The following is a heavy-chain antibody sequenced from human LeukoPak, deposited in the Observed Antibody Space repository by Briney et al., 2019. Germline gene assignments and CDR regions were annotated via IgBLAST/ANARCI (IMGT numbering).Heavy chain of an antibody. D-gene: IGHD3-9*01. CDR3: ARGFDWLEYYFDY. Sequence: VASVKVSCKASGYTFTGYYIHWVRQDPGQGLEWMGWINPDNGVTNYAQKFQGRVTITRDTSISTAYMELSRLRSDDTAVYHCARGFDWLEYYFDYWGQGTLVTVSS. V-gene: IGHV1-2*02. CDR1: GYTFTGYY. J-gene: IGHJ4*02. CDR2: INPDNGVT.